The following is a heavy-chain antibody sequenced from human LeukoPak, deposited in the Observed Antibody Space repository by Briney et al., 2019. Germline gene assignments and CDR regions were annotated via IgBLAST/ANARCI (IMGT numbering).Heavy chain of an antibody. CDR3: ARVGAMYYYGSEQHLFDP. CDR1: GGSISSYY. J-gene: IGHJ5*02. Sequence: SETLSLTCTVSGGSISSYYWSWIRQPPGKGLEWIGYIYYSGSTDYNPSLKSPVTISVDTSKNQFSLKLSSVTAADTAVYYCARVGAMYYYGSEQHLFDPWGKGTLVTVSS. D-gene: IGHD3-10*01. CDR2: IYYSGST. V-gene: IGHV4-59*01.